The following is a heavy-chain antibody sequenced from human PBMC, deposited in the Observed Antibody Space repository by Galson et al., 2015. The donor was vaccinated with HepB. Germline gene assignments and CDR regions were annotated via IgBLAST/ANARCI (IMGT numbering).Heavy chain of an antibody. D-gene: IGHD1/OR15-1a*01. CDR2: ISGTSRYI. Sequence: SLRLSCAASGFTFSDYDVNWVRQAPGKGLEWLSSISGTSRYIYYAASLKGRFTTSRDNAKNSVYLQMNSLRAEDTAVYYCAKVLEEQIRNGIDSWGQGTLVTVSS. J-gene: IGHJ4*02. V-gene: IGHV3-21*01. CDR1: GFTFSDYD. CDR3: AKVLEEQIRNGIDS.